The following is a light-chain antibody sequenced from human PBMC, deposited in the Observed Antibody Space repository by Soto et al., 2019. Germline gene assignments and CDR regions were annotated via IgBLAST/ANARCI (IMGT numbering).Light chain of an antibody. CDR1: RSVTGY. Sequence: EIVLTQSPATLSLSPGERATLSCRASRSVTGYLAWYQQKPGQAPRLLIYDASSRATGIPPRFSGSGSGTDFTLTITSLEAEDFAGYYCQQRSDCPSTFGGGTKVEI. J-gene: IGKJ4*01. V-gene: IGKV3-11*01. CDR2: DAS. CDR3: QQRSDCPST.